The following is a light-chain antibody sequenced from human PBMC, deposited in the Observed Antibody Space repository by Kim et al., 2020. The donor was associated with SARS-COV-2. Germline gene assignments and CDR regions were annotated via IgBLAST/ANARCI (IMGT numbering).Light chain of an antibody. CDR2: KVS. V-gene: IGKV2-30*01. CDR3: MQHTHSPFP. Sequence: AAMTQSPPSLPVTLGQPASLSGKSSQSLVYSDGNTYLHWFQQRPGQSPRRLIYKVSDRDSRVPDRFSGSGSGTDFTLKIKRLEAKDVGVYYCMQHTHSPFPFGQGTKLVI. J-gene: IGKJ2*01. CDR1: QSLVYSDGNTY.